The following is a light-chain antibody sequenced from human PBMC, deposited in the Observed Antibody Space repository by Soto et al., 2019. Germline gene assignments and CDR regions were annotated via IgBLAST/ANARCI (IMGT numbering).Light chain of an antibody. J-gene: IGKJ4*01. Sequence: EIQMTQSASALSSSVGDRVTITCRASQSISSWLAWYQQRPGKAPKLLIYDASSLESGVPSRFSGSGSGTEFTLTISSLQPDDSATYYCQQCNRYPITFGGGTKVDIK. CDR1: QSISSW. V-gene: IGKV1-5*01. CDR3: QQCNRYPIT. CDR2: DAS.